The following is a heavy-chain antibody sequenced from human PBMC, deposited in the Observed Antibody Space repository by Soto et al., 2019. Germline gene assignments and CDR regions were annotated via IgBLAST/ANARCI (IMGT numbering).Heavy chain of an antibody. D-gene: IGHD4-4*01. V-gene: IGHV4-30-2*01. Sequence: QLQLQESGSGLVKPSQTLSLTCAVSGGSISSGGYSWSWIRQPPGKGLEWIGYIYPSGSTYYNPSLRSRVTISVDRSKNRFSLNLSSVTASETALYYSARDHYSQNWFDPWGQGTLVTVSS. CDR2: IYPSGST. CDR3: ARDHYSQNWFDP. J-gene: IGHJ5*02. CDR1: GGSISSGGYS.